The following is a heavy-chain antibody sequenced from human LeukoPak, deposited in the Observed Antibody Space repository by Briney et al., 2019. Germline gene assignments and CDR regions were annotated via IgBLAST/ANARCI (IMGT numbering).Heavy chain of an antibody. V-gene: IGHV3-33*01. CDR3: ARVYLKRDYYDSSAYFSFDY. D-gene: IGHD3-22*01. CDR2: IWYDGSNK. CDR1: GFTFSSYG. J-gene: IGHJ4*02. Sequence: GGSLRLSCAASGFTFSSYGMHWVRQAPGKGLEWVAVIWYDGSNKYYADSVKGRFTISRDNSKNTLYLQMNSLRAEDTAVYYCARVYLKRDYYDSSAYFSFDYWGQGTLVTVSS.